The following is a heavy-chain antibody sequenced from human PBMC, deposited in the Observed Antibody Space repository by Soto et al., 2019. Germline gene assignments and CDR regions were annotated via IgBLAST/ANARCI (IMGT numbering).Heavy chain of an antibody. Sequence: GGSLRLSCAASGFTFSSYSMNWVRQAPGKGLEWVSSISSSSSYIYYADSVKGRFTISRDNAKNSLYLQMNSLRAEDTAVYYCARDGGVDTAMVLGYYYMDVWGKGTTVTVSS. D-gene: IGHD5-18*01. V-gene: IGHV3-21*01. CDR2: ISSSSSYI. CDR1: GFTFSSYS. J-gene: IGHJ6*03. CDR3: ARDGGVDTAMVLGYYYMDV.